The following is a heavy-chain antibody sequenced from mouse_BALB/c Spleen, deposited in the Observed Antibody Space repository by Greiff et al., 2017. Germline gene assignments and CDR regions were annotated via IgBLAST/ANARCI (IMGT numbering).Heavy chain of an antibody. CDR1: GFNIKDTY. V-gene: IGHV14-3*02. CDR3: ARSDYDYDGGTYYAMDY. D-gene: IGHD2-4*01. Sequence: EVQLQQSGAELVKPGASVKLSCTASGFNIKDTYMHWVKQRPEQGLEWIGRIDPANGNTKYDPKFQGKATITAGTSSNTAYLQLSSLTSEDTAVYYCARSDYDYDGGTYYAMDYWGQGTSVTVSS. J-gene: IGHJ4*01. CDR2: IDPANGNT.